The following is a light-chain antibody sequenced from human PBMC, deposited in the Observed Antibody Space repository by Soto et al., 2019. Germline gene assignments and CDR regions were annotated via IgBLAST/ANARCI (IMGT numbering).Light chain of an antibody. V-gene: IGLV1-51*01. CDR3: GSWDSSMSAYV. J-gene: IGLJ1*01. CDR2: DDN. CDR1: SSNIGGNS. Sequence: QSVLTQPPSVSAAPGQKVTISCSGSSSNIGGNSVSWYQQLPETAPKLLIYDDNKRPTGIPDRFSSPKSGTSATLGITGFQTGEEDDYYCGSWDSSMSAYVFGTGTKVTVL.